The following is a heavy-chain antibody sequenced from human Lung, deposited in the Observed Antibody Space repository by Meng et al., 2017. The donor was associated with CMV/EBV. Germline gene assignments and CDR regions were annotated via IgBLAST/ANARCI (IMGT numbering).Heavy chain of an antibody. CDR1: GFTFSSYA. CDR2: ISYDGTNK. J-gene: IGHJ4*02. Sequence: SCAASGFTFSSYAMHWVRQAPGKGLEWVAVISYDGTNKYYADSVKGRFTISRDNSKNTLHLQMNSLRAEDTAVCYCARDQFDYWGQGTLVTVSS. V-gene: IGHV3-30-3*01. CDR3: ARDQFDY.